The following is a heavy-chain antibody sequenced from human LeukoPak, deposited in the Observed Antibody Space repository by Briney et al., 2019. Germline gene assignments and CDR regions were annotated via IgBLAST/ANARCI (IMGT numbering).Heavy chain of an antibody. V-gene: IGHV3-23*01. D-gene: IGHD3-3*01. CDR3: ARGRGITIFGMVANDY. Sequence: PGGSLRLSCAASGFTFSSYAMSWVRQAPGKGLEWVSLITNSGGSTYYADSVRGRFTISRDNSKNTLYLQTNSLRAEDTAVYYCARGRGITIFGMVANDYWGQGTLVTVSS. CDR2: ITNSGGST. J-gene: IGHJ4*02. CDR1: GFTFSSYA.